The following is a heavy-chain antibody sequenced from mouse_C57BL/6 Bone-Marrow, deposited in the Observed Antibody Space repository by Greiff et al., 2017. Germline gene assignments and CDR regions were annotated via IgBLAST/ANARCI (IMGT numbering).Heavy chain of an antibody. CDR2: IDPENGDT. J-gene: IGHJ2*01. Sequence: EVKLMESGAELVRPGASVKLSCTASGFNIKDDYMHWVKQRPEQGLEWIGWIDPENGDTEYASKFKGKATITADTSSNTAYLQLSSLTSEDTAVYYCTTHYKDYWGQGTTLTVSS. V-gene: IGHV14-4*01. CDR1: GFNIKDDY. CDR3: TTHYKDY. D-gene: IGHD2-12*01.